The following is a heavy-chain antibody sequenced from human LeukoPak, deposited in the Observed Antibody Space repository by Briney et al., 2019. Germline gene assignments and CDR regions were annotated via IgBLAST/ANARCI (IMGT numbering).Heavy chain of an antibody. J-gene: IGHJ4*02. D-gene: IGHD2-8*01. CDR1: GFIFSSYA. CDR3: AKDRSCTNDVCHGDFDY. Sequence: GSLRLSCAASGFIFSSYAMGWVRQAPGKGLEWVSTISGSGGNTYYADSVKGRFTISRDNSKNTVYLQMNSLRAEDTAVYYCAKDRSCTNDVCHGDFDYWGQGTLVTVSS. V-gene: IGHV3-23*01. CDR2: ISGSGGNT.